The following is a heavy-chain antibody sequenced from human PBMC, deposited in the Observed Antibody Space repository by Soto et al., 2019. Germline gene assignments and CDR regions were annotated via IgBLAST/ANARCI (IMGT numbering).Heavy chain of an antibody. Sequence: GGSLKLSCAASGFTFSSYGMHWARQAPGKGLEGVAVISYDESNAYYADSVKGRFTISRDNSKSTLYLQMNRLRAEDTAVYYCATPFYYDSSGSSGAPRNYYYYGMDVWGQGTTVTVSS. V-gene: IGHV3-30*03. CDR3: ATPFYYDSSGSSGAPRNYYYYGMDV. CDR2: ISYDESNA. D-gene: IGHD3-22*01. CDR1: GFTFSSYG. J-gene: IGHJ6*02.